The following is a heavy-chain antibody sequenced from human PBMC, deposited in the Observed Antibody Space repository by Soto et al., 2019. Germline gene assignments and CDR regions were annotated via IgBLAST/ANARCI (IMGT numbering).Heavy chain of an antibody. J-gene: IGHJ4*02. CDR2: IKQDGSEK. D-gene: IGHD3-10*01. CDR1: GGSISSYY. CDR3: ARDPFYGAIDY. V-gene: IGHV3-7*01. Sequence: ETLSLTCTVSGGSISSYYWSWIRQPPGKGLEWVGDIKQDGSEKNYVDSVKGRVPISRDDAKNSLYLQMNSLRAEDTAVYYCARDPFYGAIDYWGLGTLVTVSS.